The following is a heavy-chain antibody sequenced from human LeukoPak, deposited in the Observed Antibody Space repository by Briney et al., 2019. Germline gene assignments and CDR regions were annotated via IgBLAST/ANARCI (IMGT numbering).Heavy chain of an antibody. CDR1: GFTFSSYW. CDR2: INQDETEK. Sequence: GGSLRLSCAASGFTFSSYWMNWARQAPGKGLEWVANINQDETEKYFVDAVKGRFTISRDNAQNSVYLQMSSLRAEDTAIYYCARDIRKRGYYDFWSGYYKGSPIYYGMDVWGQGTAVTVSS. V-gene: IGHV3-7*03. J-gene: IGHJ6*02. CDR3: ARDIRKRGYYDFWSGYYKGSPIYYGMDV. D-gene: IGHD3-3*01.